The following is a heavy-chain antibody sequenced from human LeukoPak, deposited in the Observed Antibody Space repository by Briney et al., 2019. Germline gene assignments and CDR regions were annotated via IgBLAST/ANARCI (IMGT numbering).Heavy chain of an antibody. CDR1: GGSISSGDYC. CDR3: ARGRSWGYDSSGYYYAY. Sequence: SETLSLTCTVSGGSISSGDYCWSWIRQPPGKGLEWIGYICYSGSTYYNPSLKSRVTISVDTSKNQFSLKLSSVTAADTAVYYCARGRSWGYDSSGYYYAYWGQGTLVTVSS. V-gene: IGHV4-30-4*08. CDR2: ICYSGST. J-gene: IGHJ4*02. D-gene: IGHD3-22*01.